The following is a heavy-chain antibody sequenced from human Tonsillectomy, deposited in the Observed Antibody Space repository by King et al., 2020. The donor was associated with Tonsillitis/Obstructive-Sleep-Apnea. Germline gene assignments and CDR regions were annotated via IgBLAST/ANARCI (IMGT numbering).Heavy chain of an antibody. J-gene: IGHJ6*03. V-gene: IGHV4-34*01. Sequence: VQLQQWGAGLLKPSETLSLTCAVYGGSFSGYYWSWIRQPPGMGLEWIGEINHSGSTNYNPSLKSRVSISVDTSKNQFSLKLSSVTAADAAVYYCARGDIVVLPAAYYYYYYMDVWSKGTTVTVSS. CDR2: INHSGST. D-gene: IGHD2-2*01. CDR3: ARGDIVVLPAAYYYYYYMDV. CDR1: GGSFSGYY.